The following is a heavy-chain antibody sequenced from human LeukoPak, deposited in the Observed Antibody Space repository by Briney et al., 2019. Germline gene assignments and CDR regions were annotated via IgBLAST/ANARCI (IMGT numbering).Heavy chain of an antibody. J-gene: IGHJ4*02. Sequence: AGGSLRLSCAASGFTFSTYMMNWVRQAPGKGLEWLSYISSDSGAIYYADSVKGRFTISRDNSKNTLYLQMNSLRAEDTAVYYCAKDGYNYSDYWGQGTLVTVSS. V-gene: IGHV3-48*01. CDR1: GFTFSTYM. CDR2: ISSDSGAI. D-gene: IGHD5-24*01. CDR3: AKDGYNYSDY.